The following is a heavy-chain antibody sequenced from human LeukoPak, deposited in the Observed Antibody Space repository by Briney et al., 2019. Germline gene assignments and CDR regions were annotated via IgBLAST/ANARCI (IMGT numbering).Heavy chain of an antibody. CDR1: GGSISSGGYY. CDR2: IYYSGST. Sequence: SETLSLTCTVSGGSISSGGYYWSWLRQHPGKGLEWIGYIYYSGSTYYNPSLKSRVTISVDTSKNQFSLKLSSVTAADTAVYYCARSAYYYDSSGYAFDIWGQGTMVTVSS. CDR3: ARSAYYYDSSGYAFDI. D-gene: IGHD3-22*01. J-gene: IGHJ3*02. V-gene: IGHV4-31*03.